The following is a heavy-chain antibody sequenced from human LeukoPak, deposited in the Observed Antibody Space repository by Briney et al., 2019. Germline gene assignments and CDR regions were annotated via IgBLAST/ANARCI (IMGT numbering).Heavy chain of an antibody. CDR1: GFTFSSYP. D-gene: IGHD6-6*01. J-gene: IGHJ4*02. CDR3: ARDSSHYLGSSDY. V-gene: IGHV3-23*01. Sequence: GGSLRLSCVVSGFTFSSYPMSWVRQAPGKGLEWVSVISESGDVTHYADSMKGRFTISRDNTKNTLNLQMNGLRDEDTAIYYCARDSSHYLGSSDYWGQGALVTVSS. CDR2: ISESGDVT.